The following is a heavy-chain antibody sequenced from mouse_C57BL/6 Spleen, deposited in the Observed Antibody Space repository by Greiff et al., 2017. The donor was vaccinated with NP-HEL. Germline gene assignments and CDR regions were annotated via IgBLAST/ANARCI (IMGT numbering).Heavy chain of an antibody. CDR2: IWTGGGT. J-gene: IGHJ4*01. CDR1: GFSLTSYA. CDR3: ASYYDYPYYAMDY. Sequence: VQLVESGPGLVAPSQSLSITCTVSGFSLTSYAISWVRQPPGKGLEWLGVIWTGGGTNYNSALKSRLSISKDNSKSQVFLKMNSLQTDDTARYYCASYYDYPYYAMDYWGQGTSVTVSS. D-gene: IGHD2-4*01. V-gene: IGHV2-9-1*01.